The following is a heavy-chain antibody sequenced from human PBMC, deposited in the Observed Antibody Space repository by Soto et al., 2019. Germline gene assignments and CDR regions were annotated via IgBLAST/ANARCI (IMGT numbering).Heavy chain of an antibody. V-gene: IGHV3-23*01. D-gene: IGHD3-3*01. CDR1: GFTFSSYA. CDR3: AKARAQYYDFWSGYPVDY. CDR2: ISGSGGST. Sequence: GGSLRLSGAASGFTFSSYAMSWVRQAPGQGLEWASAISGSGGSTYYADSVKGRFTISRDNSKNTLYLQMNSLRAEDTAVYYCAKARAQYYDFWSGYPVDYWGQGT. J-gene: IGHJ4*02.